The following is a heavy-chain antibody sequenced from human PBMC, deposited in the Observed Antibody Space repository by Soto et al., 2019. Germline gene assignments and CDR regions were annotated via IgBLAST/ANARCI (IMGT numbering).Heavy chain of an antibody. V-gene: IGHV3-64*01. D-gene: IGHD6-6*01. CDR3: ARRARPDFYYMDV. J-gene: IGHJ6*03. Sequence: ESGGGLAQPGGSLRLSCAASGFTLSGYAMDWVRQAPGKGLEYVSGISSNGVGTYYANSVQGRFTISRDNSKNTVYLQMGSLRPEDLAVYYCARRARPDFYYMDVWGKGTTVTVS. CDR2: ISSNGVGT. CDR1: GFTLSGYA.